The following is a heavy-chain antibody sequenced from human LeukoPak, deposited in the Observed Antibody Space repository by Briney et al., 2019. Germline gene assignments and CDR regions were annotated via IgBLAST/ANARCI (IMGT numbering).Heavy chain of an antibody. V-gene: IGHV3-23*01. CDR3: AKMQGYFDY. CDR1: GLTFSSYG. J-gene: IGHJ4*02. CDR2: ITGDGTTT. Sequence: PGGSLRLSCEASGLTFSSYGMSWVRQAPGKGLQWVSAITGDGTTTYYADSVKGRFTISRDNSKNMLYLQMSSLRAEDTAVYYCAKMQGYFDYWGQRTLVPVSS.